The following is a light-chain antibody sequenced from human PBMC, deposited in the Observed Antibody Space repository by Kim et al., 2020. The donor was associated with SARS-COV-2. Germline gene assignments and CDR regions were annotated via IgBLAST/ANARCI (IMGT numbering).Light chain of an antibody. Sequence: YASVGDRVTITCRESQNIENYLNWYQQKPGKAPDLLIYGVCTVHTGVPSRFSGTGSGTDFTLTISSLQPQDFAIYYCQQSNSLPYSFGQGNKLEI. V-gene: IGKV1-39*01. J-gene: IGKJ2*03. CDR1: QNIENY. CDR3: QQSNSLPYS. CDR2: GVC.